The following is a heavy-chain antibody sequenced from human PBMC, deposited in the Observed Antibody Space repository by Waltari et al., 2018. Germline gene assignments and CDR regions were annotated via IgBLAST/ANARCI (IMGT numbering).Heavy chain of an antibody. D-gene: IGHD3-22*01. Sequence: QVQLQESGPGLVKPSETLSLTCAVSGYSIGSGYYWGWIRQPPGKGLEWIGSIYHSGSTYYNPSLKSRVTISVDTSKNQFSLKLSSVTAADTAVYYCASTYYYDSSGYYYDDYFDYWGQGTLVTVSS. CDR2: IYHSGST. CDR1: GYSIGSGYY. CDR3: ASTYYYDSSGYYYDDYFDY. J-gene: IGHJ4*02. V-gene: IGHV4-38-2*01.